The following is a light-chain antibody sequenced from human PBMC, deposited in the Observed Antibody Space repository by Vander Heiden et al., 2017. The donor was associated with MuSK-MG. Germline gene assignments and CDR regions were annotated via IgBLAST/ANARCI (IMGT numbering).Light chain of an antibody. Sequence: DIQMTQSPSTLSASVGDRVTITCRASQSISSWLAWYQQKPGKAPKLLIYDASSLESGVPSRFSGSGYGTEFTLTISSRQPDDFAPYYCQQDNSYHTWTFGQGTKVEIK. CDR3: QQDNSYHTWT. J-gene: IGKJ1*01. V-gene: IGKV1-5*01. CDR2: DAS. CDR1: QSISSW.